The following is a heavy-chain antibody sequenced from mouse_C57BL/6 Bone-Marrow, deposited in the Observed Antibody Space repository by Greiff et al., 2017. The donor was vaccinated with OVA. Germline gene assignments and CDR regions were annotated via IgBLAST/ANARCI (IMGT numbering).Heavy chain of an antibody. J-gene: IGHJ2*01. D-gene: IGHD2-3*01. Sequence: QVQLQQSGAELARPGASVKLSCKASGYTFTSYWMQWVKQRPGQGLEWIGAIYPGDGDTRYTQKFKGKATLTADKSSSTAYMQLSSLASEDSAVYYCARDDGYGYWGQGITLTVSS. CDR2: IYPGDGDT. V-gene: IGHV1-87*01. CDR3: ARDDGYGY. CDR1: GYTFTSYW.